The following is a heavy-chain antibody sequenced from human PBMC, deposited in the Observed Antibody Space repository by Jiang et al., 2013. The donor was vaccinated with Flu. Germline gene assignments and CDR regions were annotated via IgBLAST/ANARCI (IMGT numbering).Heavy chain of an antibody. CDR3: ARDPVLGEYYMDV. J-gene: IGHJ6*03. Sequence: FQGRVTITRDTSASTAYMELSSLRSEDTAVYYYARDPVLGEYYMDVWGKGTTVTVSS. D-gene: IGHD3-3*02. V-gene: IGHV1-3*01.